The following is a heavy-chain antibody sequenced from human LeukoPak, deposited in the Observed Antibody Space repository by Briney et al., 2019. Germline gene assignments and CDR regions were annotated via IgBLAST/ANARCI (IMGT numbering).Heavy chain of an antibody. CDR2: INPSDSDT. Sequence: GESLKISCKGSGYSFTNYWIAWVRQMPGRGLEWIVIINPSDSDTRYSPSFQGQVTISADKSISTAYLQWSSLKASDTAMYYCARRGSGWTVDYWGQGTLVTVSS. V-gene: IGHV5-51*01. D-gene: IGHD6-19*01. CDR3: ARRGSGWTVDY. CDR1: GYSFTNYW. J-gene: IGHJ4*02.